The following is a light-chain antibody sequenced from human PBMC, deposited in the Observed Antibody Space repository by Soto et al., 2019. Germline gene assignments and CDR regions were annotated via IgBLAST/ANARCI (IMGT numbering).Light chain of an antibody. J-gene: IGLJ2*01. V-gene: IGLV1-44*01. CDR1: TSNIGGNT. CDR3: ATWDASLNAVT. Sequence: QSVLTQPPSASGTPGQRVTISCSGSTSNIGGNTVNWYQQLPGTAPKLLIYSNNQRPSGVPDRFSGSKSGTSASLAISRLQSDDEATYYCATWDASLNAVTFGGGTKLTVL. CDR2: SNN.